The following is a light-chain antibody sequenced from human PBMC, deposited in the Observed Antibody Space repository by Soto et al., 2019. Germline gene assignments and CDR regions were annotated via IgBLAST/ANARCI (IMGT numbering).Light chain of an antibody. CDR2: DAS. V-gene: IGKV3-11*01. CDR3: QQRHMWPIT. Sequence: EIVLTHSPATLSFSPGERATLSFRASQSVSSYLAWYQQKPGQAPRLLIYDASNRATGIPARFSGSGSGTDFTLTISSLEPEDSAVYYCQQRHMWPITFGQGTRLEIK. J-gene: IGKJ5*01. CDR1: QSVSSY.